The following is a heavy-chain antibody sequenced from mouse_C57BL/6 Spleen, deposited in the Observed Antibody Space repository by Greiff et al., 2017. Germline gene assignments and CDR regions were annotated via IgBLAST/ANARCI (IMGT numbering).Heavy chain of an antibody. CDR2: ISGGGGNT. J-gene: IGHJ4*01. Sequence: EVKLVESGGGLVKPGGSLKLSCAASGFTFSSYTMSWVRQTPEKRLEWVATISGGGGNTYYPDSVKGRFTISRDNAKNTLYLQMSSLRSEDTALYYCAVIYDGYYGGAMDYWGQGTSVTVSS. CDR1: GFTFSSYT. V-gene: IGHV5-9*01. D-gene: IGHD2-3*01. CDR3: AVIYDGYYGGAMDY.